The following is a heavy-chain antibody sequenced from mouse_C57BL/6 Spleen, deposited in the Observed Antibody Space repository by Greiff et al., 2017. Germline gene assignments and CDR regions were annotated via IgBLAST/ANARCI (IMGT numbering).Heavy chain of an antibody. V-gene: IGHV1-61*01. J-gene: IGHJ4*01. CDR1: GYTFTSYW. D-gene: IGHD2-4*01. Sequence: VQLQQPGAELVRPGSSVKLSCKASGYTFTSYWMAWVKQRPGQGLEWIGNIYPSDSEPHYNHKFKDKATLTVDKSSSTSYMLHRKLTSEDSAVYVSARGSYYDYSYAMDYWGQGTSVTVSS. CDR2: IYPSDSEP. CDR3: ARGSYYDYSYAMDY.